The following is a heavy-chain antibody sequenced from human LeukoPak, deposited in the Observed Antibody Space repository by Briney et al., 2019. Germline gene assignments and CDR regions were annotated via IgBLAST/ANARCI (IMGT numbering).Heavy chain of an antibody. CDR2: ISGSGGNT. Sequence: GGSLRLSCTASEFTFSNYAMTWVRQAPGKGLEWVSGISGSGGNTYYADSVKGRFTISRDNSKSTVYLQMDSLRAEDTAVYYRAKSRGDSSGYYYPLDYWGQGTLVTVSS. D-gene: IGHD3-22*01. CDR3: AKSRGDSSGYYYPLDY. J-gene: IGHJ4*02. CDR1: EFTFSNYA. V-gene: IGHV3-23*01.